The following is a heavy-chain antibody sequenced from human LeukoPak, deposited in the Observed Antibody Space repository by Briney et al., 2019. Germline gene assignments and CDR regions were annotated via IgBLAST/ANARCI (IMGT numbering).Heavy chain of an antibody. CDR2: INWNGGST. J-gene: IGHJ4*02. CDR1: GFTFDDYG. D-gene: IGHD4-17*01. Sequence: PGGSLRLSCAASGFTFDDYGMSWVRQAPGKGLEWVSGINWNGGSTGYADSVKGRFTISRDNAKNSLYLQMNSLRAEDTALYYCAREPTTVTTDHYFDYWGQGTPVTVSS. V-gene: IGHV3-20*04. CDR3: AREPTTVTTDHYFDY.